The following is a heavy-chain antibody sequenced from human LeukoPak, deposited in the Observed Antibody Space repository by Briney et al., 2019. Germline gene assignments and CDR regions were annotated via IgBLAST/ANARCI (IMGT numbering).Heavy chain of an antibody. CDR2: ISYGGSNK. V-gene: IGHV3-30*04. CDR1: GFTFSSYA. D-gene: IGHD2-15*01. CDR3: ARERWSTYYFDY. J-gene: IGHJ4*02. Sequence: GRSLRLSCAASGFTFSSYAMHWVRQAPGKGLEWVAVISYGGSNKYYADSVKGRFTISRDNSKNTLYLQMNSLRAEDTAVYYCARERWSTYYFDYWGQGTLVTVSS.